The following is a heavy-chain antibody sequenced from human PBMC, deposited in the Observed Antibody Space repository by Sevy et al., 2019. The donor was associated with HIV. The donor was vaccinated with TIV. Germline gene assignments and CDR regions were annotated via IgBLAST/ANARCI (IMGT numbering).Heavy chain of an antibody. V-gene: IGHV3-30*02. CDR2: IDYDENKR. CDR1: GFIFSNYG. J-gene: IGHJ6*02. Sequence: GGSLRLSCGTSGFIFSNYGFHWVRQAPGKGLEWVAFIDYDENKRYYADSVKGRFTISRDNSKNTLYRQMNSLRPEDTAVFYCAILGSDHDCGSGDYQGLDVWGLGTTVTVSS. D-gene: IGHD3-16*01. CDR3: AILGSDHDCGSGDYQGLDV.